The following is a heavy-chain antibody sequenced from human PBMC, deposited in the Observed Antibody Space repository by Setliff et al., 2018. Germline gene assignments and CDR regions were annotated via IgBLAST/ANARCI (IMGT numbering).Heavy chain of an antibody. CDR1: GYSISSGYY. J-gene: IGHJ4*02. CDR3: ARSFSRREKFLLDY. Sequence: PSETLSLTCAVSGYSISSGYYWGWIRQPPGKGLEWIGSIYHSGSTYYNPSLKSRVTMSIDTSKNQFSLKVSSVTAADTAVYYCARSFSRREKFLLDYWGQGALVTVSS. CDR2: IYHSGST. V-gene: IGHV4-38-2*01.